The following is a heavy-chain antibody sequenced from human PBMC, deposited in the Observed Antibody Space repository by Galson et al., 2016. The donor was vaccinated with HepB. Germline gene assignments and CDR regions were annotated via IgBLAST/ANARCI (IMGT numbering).Heavy chain of an antibody. CDR3: GRWSEGLDY. CDR1: GDSLIHYY. J-gene: IGHJ4*02. Sequence: SEPLSLTCTVSGDSLIHYYWGWIRQPPGKGLEWIGHIYYNGHTNYNLSLTSRLSMSVDTSSNQFSLKLSSVTAADTAVYYCGRWSEGLDYWGQGTLVTVSS. V-gene: IGHV4-59*01. CDR2: IYYNGHT. D-gene: IGHD1-26*01.